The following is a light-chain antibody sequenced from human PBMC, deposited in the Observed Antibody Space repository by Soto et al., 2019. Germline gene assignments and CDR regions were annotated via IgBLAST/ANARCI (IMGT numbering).Light chain of an antibody. Sequence: QSALTQPASVSGSPGQSITISCTGTSRDVGGYNYVSWYQQHAGKAPKLMIYEVSNRPSGVSNRFSGSKSGNTASLTISGLQAEDEADYYCSSYTTSGTLVFGGGTKLTVL. J-gene: IGLJ2*01. CDR1: SRDVGGYNY. CDR2: EVS. CDR3: SSYTTSGTLV. V-gene: IGLV2-14*01.